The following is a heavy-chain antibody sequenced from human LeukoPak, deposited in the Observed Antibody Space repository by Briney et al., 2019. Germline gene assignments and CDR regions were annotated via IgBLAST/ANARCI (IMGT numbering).Heavy chain of an antibody. CDR3: AQGAHYSGNTHYAVRA. CDR1: GFTFSSYA. Sequence: GGSLRLSCAASGFTFSSYAMDWVRQAPGKGLEWVAVIAYDGSNKYYADSVKGRLTISRDNSKNTLYLQMNSLRAEDTALYYCAQGAHYSGNTHYAVRAWGQGTLVIVSS. D-gene: IGHD1-26*01. J-gene: IGHJ5*02. CDR2: IAYDGSNK. V-gene: IGHV3-30*04.